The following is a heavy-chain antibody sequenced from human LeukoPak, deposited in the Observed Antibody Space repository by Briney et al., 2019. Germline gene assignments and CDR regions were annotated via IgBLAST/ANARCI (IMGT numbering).Heavy chain of an antibody. CDR3: AKVTATTFDY. V-gene: IGHV1-2*02. CDR1: GYTFTGYY. D-gene: IGHD2-21*02. Sequence: ASVKVSCKAYGYTFTGYYLHWVRQAPGQGLEWMGWIHPNRGNTNYALEFQGRVTMTRDTSISTAYMELNRLTSDDTAVYYCAKVTATTFDYWGQGTLVTVSS. J-gene: IGHJ4*02. CDR2: IHPNRGNT.